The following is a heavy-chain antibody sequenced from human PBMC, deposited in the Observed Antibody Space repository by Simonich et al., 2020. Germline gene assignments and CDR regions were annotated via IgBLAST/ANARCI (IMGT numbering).Heavy chain of an antibody. CDR3: ARASRGTWWYYYFDS. CDR1: GYTFTSYG. D-gene: IGHD2-15*01. Sequence: QVQLVQSGAEVKKPGASVKVSCKASGYTFTSYGISWVRQAPGQGLEWMGWISAYNGNTNYAQKLQGRVTMNTDTSTSTAYMELRSLRSDDTAVYYCARASRGTWWYYYFDSWGQGTLVTVSS. V-gene: IGHV1-18*01. J-gene: IGHJ4*02. CDR2: ISAYNGNT.